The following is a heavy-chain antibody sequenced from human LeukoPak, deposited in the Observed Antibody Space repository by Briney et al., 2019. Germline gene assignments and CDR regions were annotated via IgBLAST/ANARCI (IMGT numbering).Heavy chain of an antibody. J-gene: IGHJ4*02. Sequence: SETLSLTCTVSGGSMSFYYWNWIRQSPGKGLEWIGYIYYTGSTKYNPSLQSRVTISVDKSENQFSLNLYSVTAADTAVYYCARVSYYDSSGYLDYWGQGTQVTVSS. D-gene: IGHD3-22*01. CDR3: ARVSYYDSSGYLDY. CDR2: IYYTGST. CDR1: GGSMSFYY. V-gene: IGHV4-59*01.